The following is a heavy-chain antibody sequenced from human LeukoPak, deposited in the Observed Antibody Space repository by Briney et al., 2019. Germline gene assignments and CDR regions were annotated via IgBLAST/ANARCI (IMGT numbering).Heavy chain of an antibody. CDR1: GFTFSSYG. Sequence: GSLRLSCAASGFTFSSYGMHWVRQAPGKGLECVAVISYDGSNKYYADSVKGRFTISRDNSKNTLYLQMNSLRAEDTAVYYCAKDKGAHDSSGWYWGAFDIWGQRTMVTVSS. CDR2: ISYDGSNK. V-gene: IGHV3-33*06. CDR3: AKDKGAHDSSGWYWGAFDI. J-gene: IGHJ3*02. D-gene: IGHD6-19*01.